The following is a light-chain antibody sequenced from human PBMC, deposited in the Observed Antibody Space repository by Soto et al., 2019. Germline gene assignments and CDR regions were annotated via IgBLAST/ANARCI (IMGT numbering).Light chain of an antibody. Sequence: IWMTQSPSLLSTSTGDRVTITCRASQNIKTWLAWYQQKAGKAPKLLIYGASSLESGVPSRFSGSGSGTDFTLSISRLEPEDFAVYYCQQYGSSPTFGQGTKVDIK. V-gene: IGKV1-5*01. CDR3: QQYGSSPT. J-gene: IGKJ1*01. CDR1: QNIKTW. CDR2: GAS.